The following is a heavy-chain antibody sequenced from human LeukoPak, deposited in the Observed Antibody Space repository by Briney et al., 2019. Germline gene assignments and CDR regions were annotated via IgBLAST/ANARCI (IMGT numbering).Heavy chain of an antibody. D-gene: IGHD2-15*01. V-gene: IGHV1-69*04. Sequence: GASVKVSCKASGGTFSSYAISWVRHAPGQGLEWMGRIIPILGIAHYAQKFQGRVTITGDNSTSTAYMELSSLRSEDTAVYYCASQGRHVVVVAATPADFYYGMDVCGQGTTVTVSS. CDR3: ASQGRHVVVVAATPADFYYGMDV. CDR1: GGTFSSYA. J-gene: IGHJ6*02. CDR2: IIPILGIA.